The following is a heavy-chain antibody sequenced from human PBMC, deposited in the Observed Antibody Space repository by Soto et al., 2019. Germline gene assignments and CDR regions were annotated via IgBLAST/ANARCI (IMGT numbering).Heavy chain of an antibody. CDR1: GFSLTTRRVG. Sequence: QITLKESGPTLVKPTQPLTLTCTFSGFSLTTRRVGVGCIRQPPGKALEWLALIYWDDDEGYSPSLNSRLTISTDTSNNQVVLTMTNMEPVDTATYYCAHRPRGYSYHFDYWGQGTLVTVSS. D-gene: IGHD5-18*01. CDR2: IYWDDDE. V-gene: IGHV2-5*02. J-gene: IGHJ4*02. CDR3: AHRPRGYSYHFDY.